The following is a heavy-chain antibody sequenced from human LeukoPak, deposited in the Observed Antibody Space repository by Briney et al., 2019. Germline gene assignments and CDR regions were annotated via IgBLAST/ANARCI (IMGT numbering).Heavy chain of an antibody. CDR1: GDSISSGGYS. D-gene: IGHD3-22*01. CDR3: ARSPLAFYDSSGYPRVWFDP. Sequence: SETLSLTCTVSGDSISSGGYSWSWIRQPPGKGLEWIGYIYHIGYISQSGNIYQNPSLKSRVTISLDTSRNQFSLRLSSVTAADTAVYYCARSPLAFYDSSGYPRVWFDPWGQGTLVTVSS. J-gene: IGHJ5*02. CDR2: ISQSGNI. V-gene: IGHV4-30-2*01.